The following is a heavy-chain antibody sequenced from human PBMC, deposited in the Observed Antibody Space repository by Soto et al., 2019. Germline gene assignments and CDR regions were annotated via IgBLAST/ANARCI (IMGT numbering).Heavy chain of an antibody. Sequence: EVQLVESGGGLVKPGGSLRLSCAASGFTFSSYSMNWVRQAPGKGLEWVSSISSSSSYIYYADSVKGRFTISRDNAKNSLYLQMNSLRAEDTAVYYCARDLAITVAGPYFDYWGQGTLVTVSS. D-gene: IGHD6-19*01. J-gene: IGHJ4*02. V-gene: IGHV3-21*01. CDR2: ISSSSSYI. CDR1: GFTFSSYS. CDR3: ARDLAITVAGPYFDY.